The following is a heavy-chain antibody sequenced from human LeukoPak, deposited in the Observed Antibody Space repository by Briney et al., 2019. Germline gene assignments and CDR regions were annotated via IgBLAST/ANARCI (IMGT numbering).Heavy chain of an antibody. V-gene: IGHV4-59*12. D-gene: IGHD3-10*01. Sequence: SETLSLTCTVSGGSISSYYWSWIRQPPGKGLEWIGEIYHSGSTNYNPSLKSRVTISVDKSKNQFSLKLSSVTAADTAVYYCAREGIGFDCWGQGTLVTVSS. CDR3: AREGIGFDC. J-gene: IGHJ4*02. CDR2: IYHSGST. CDR1: GGSISSYY.